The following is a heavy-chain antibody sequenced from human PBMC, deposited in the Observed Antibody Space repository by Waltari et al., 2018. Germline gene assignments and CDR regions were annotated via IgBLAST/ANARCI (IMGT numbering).Heavy chain of an antibody. V-gene: IGHV3-48*04. J-gene: IGHJ2*01. Sequence: DVQLVESGGGLVQPGGSVRLACAASGSTFSTYSMNWVRQAPGKGLEWIAYISSSSDWIYSADSVKGRFTISRDNAKNSVYLQMNSLRADDTAVYYCAGIRRGYWFFDLWGRGTLVTVSS. D-gene: IGHD3-10*01. CDR3: AGIRRGYWFFDL. CDR1: GSTFSTYS. CDR2: ISSSSDWI.